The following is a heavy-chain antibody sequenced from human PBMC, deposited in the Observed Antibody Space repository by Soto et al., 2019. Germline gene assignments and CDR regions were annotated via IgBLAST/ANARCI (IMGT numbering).Heavy chain of an antibody. CDR1: AFTFTIHA. J-gene: IGHJ4*02. CDR2: ITGSGGST. V-gene: IGHV3-23*01. Sequence: GGSLTLAWAASAFTFTIHAMSWVRQASGKPLEWVSAITGSGGSTYYADSVKGRFTISRDNSKNTLYLQMSSLRAEDTAVYYCAKARGAMVRGAAFYFDYWGQGTLATVS. D-gene: IGHD3-10*01. CDR3: AKARGAMVRGAAFYFDY.